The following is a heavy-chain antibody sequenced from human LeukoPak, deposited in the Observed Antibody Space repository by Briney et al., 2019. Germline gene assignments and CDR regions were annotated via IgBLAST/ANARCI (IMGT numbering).Heavy chain of an antibody. D-gene: IGHD3-10*01. CDR3: ARDRRKGSGSNYYYYYGTDV. J-gene: IGHJ6*02. Sequence: GASVKVSCKASGYTFTSYYMHWVRQAPGQGLEWMGIINPSGGSTSYAQKFQGRVTMTRDTSTSTVYMELSSLRSEDTAVYYCARDRRKGSGSNYYYYYGTDVWGQGTTVTVSS. V-gene: IGHV1-46*01. CDR1: GYTFTSYY. CDR2: INPSGGST.